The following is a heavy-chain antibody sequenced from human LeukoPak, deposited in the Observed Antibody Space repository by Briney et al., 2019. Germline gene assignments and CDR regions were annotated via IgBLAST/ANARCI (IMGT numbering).Heavy chain of an antibody. V-gene: IGHV5-51*01. CDR1: GYSFTSYW. Sequence: GESLKISCKGSGYSFTSYWFGWVRQMPGKGLEWMGIIYPGDSDTRYSPSFQGQVTISADKSISTAYLQWGSLKASDTAMYYCASSKYYYDSSGYYGDAFDIWGQGTMVTVSS. J-gene: IGHJ3*02. D-gene: IGHD3-22*01. CDR2: IYPGDSDT. CDR3: ASSKYYYDSSGYYGDAFDI.